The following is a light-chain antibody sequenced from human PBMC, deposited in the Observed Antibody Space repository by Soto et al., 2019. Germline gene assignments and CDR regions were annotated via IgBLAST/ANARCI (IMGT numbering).Light chain of an antibody. CDR2: DAS. V-gene: IGKV1-33*01. CDR3: QQYDNLPLT. CDR1: QDISNY. Sequence: DIQMTQSPSTLSGSVGDRVTITCQASQDISNYLNWYQQKPGKAPKLLIYDASNLGTGVPSRFSGSGSGTDFTFTISSLQPEDIATYYCQQYDNLPLTFGGGTKVDIK. J-gene: IGKJ4*01.